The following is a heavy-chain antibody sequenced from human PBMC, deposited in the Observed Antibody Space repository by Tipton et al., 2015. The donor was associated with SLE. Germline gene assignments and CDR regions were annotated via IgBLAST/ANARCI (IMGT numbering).Heavy chain of an antibody. V-gene: IGHV3-7*01. Sequence: GSLRLSCVASGFTFSSYWMSWVRQAPGKGLEWVANIKEDGSEKSYADSVKGRFTISRDNAKNSLYLQMNSLRAEDTAVFYCARGIAAAGTGNYWGQGTLVTVSS. CDR2: IKEDGSEK. D-gene: IGHD6-13*01. CDR1: GFTFSSYW. J-gene: IGHJ4*02. CDR3: ARGIAAAGTGNY.